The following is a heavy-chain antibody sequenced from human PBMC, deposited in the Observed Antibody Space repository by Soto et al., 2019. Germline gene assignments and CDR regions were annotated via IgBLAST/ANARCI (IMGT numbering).Heavy chain of an antibody. Sequence: QVQLQESGPGLVKASQTLSLTCNVSGGSISSGGYYWTWIRQHPGKGLEWIVNIHHSGSTFYNPSLKSRVSRSVDTSKNQFSLKLSSVTAADTAVYFCVRGVLSWGQGTLVTVSS. CDR2: IHHSGST. D-gene: IGHD3-10*01. CDR3: VRGVLS. V-gene: IGHV4-31*03. J-gene: IGHJ1*01. CDR1: GGSISSGGYY.